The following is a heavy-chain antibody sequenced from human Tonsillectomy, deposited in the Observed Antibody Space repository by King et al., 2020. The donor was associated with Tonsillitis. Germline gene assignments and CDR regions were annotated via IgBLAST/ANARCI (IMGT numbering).Heavy chain of an antibody. D-gene: IGHD6-13*01. CDR3: AKTSFGIAAALFFDS. V-gene: IGHV4-31*03. Sequence: QLQESGPGLVKPSQTLSLTCNVSGGAISSGAYYWSWIRQHPGKGLEWIGHIYYSGSTYFNPSPKSRIAMSVDTSRNQFSLKLSSVTAADTAVYYCAKTSFGIAAALFFDSWGQGSLVTVSS. CDR2: IYYSGST. J-gene: IGHJ4*02. CDR1: GGAISSGAYY.